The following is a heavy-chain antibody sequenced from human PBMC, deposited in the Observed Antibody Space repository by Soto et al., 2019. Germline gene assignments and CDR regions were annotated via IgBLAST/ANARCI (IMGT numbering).Heavy chain of an antibody. D-gene: IGHD6-13*01. J-gene: IGHJ4*02. V-gene: IGHV3-23*01. CDR2: ISGSGGST. CDR3: ATTMSSSWYFDY. Sequence: GGSLRLSCAASGFTFSSYAMSWVRQAPGKGLEWVSAISGSGGSTYYADSVKGRFTISRDNSKNTLYLQMNSLRAEDTAVYYCATTMSSSWYFDYWGQGTLVTVSS. CDR1: GFTFSSYA.